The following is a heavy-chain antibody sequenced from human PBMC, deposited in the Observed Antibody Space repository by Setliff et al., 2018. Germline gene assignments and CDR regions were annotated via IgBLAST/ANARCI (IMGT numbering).Heavy chain of an antibody. V-gene: IGHV4-34*01. CDR3: ARGSQYYNFWSGYHLDYYYYGMDV. Sequence: SETLSLTCAVYGGSFSGYYWSWIRQPPGKGLEWIGEINHSGSTNYNPSLKSRVTISVDTSKNQFSLTLSSVTAADTAVYYCARGSQYYNFWSGYHLDYYYYGMDVWGQGTTVTVSS. CDR1: GGSFSGYY. D-gene: IGHD3-3*01. J-gene: IGHJ6*02. CDR2: INHSGST.